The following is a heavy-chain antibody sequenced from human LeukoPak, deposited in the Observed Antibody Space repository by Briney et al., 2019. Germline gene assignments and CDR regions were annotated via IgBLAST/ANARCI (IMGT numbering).Heavy chain of an antibody. CDR3: ARDVAAAATYYYYGMDV. J-gene: IGHJ6*02. CDR1: GYTFTSYG. D-gene: IGHD6-13*01. CDR2: ISAYNGNT. V-gene: IGHV1-18*01. Sequence: ASVKVSCKASGYTFTSYGISWVRQAPGQGLEWVGWISAYNGNTNNAQKLQGRVTITTDTSTSTAYMELRSLRSDDTAVYYCARDVAAAATYYYYGMDVWGQGTTVTVSS.